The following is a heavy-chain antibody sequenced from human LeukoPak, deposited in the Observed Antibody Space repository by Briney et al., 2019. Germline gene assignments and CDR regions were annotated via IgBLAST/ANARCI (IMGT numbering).Heavy chain of an antibody. D-gene: IGHD2-15*01. J-gene: IGHJ6*02. CDR2: ISAYNGNT. V-gene: IGHV1-18*01. CDR3: ARDVGVGVVVAADDYYGMDV. CDR1: GYTFTSYG. Sequence: ASVKVSCKASGYTFTSYGISWVRQAPGQGLAWMGWISAYNGNTNYAQKLQGRVTTTTDTSPSTAYMELRSLRSHDTAVYYGARDVGVGVVVAADDYYGMDVWGQGTTVTVSS.